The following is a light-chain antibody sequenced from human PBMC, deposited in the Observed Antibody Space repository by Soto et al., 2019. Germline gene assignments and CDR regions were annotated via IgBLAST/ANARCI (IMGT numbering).Light chain of an antibody. CDR1: NSDVGGYNY. CDR2: EVS. V-gene: IGLV2-14*01. Sequence: QSALTQPASVSGSPGQSITISCTGTNSDVGGYNYVSWYQQHPGKAPKLMIFEVSNRPTGVSNRFSGSKSGNTASLTISGLQAEDEADYYCSSYTSSSIWVFGGGTKVTVL. J-gene: IGLJ3*02. CDR3: SSYTSSSIWV.